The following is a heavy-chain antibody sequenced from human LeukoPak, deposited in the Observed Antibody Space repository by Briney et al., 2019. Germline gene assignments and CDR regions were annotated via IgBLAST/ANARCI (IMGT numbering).Heavy chain of an antibody. CDR1: GFTFSSYA. CDR3: ASSYYYDSSGY. D-gene: IGHD3-22*01. V-gene: IGHV3-23*01. J-gene: IGHJ4*02. Sequence: GGSLRLSCAASGFTFSSYAMSWVRQAPGKGLEWVSAISGSGGSTYYADSVKGQFTISRDNSKNTLYLQMNSLRAEDTAVYYCASSYYYDSSGYWGQGTLVTVSS. CDR2: ISGSGGST.